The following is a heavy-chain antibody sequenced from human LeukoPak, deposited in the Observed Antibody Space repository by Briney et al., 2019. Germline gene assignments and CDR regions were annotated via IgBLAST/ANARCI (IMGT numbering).Heavy chain of an antibody. CDR3: ARGGGLFDY. CDR2: IIHTGST. Sequence: SETLSLTCAVYGGSFSGYNWSWIRQPPGKGLEWIGEIIHTGSTNYNPSLKSRVTISIDTSKSQFSLRLSSVTAADTAFYYCARGGGLFDYWGQGSLVTVSS. D-gene: IGHD3-10*01. CDR1: GGSFSGYN. V-gene: IGHV4-34*12. J-gene: IGHJ4*02.